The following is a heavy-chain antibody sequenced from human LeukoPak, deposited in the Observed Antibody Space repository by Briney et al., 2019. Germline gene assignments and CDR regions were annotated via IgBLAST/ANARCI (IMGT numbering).Heavy chain of an antibody. Sequence: GGSLRLSCAASGFTLGSYGMHWVRQAPGKGLEWVAFIRSDGSNKYYADSVKGRFTISRDNSKNTLYLQMNSLRAEGTAVYYCARGRIQYSYGLVDYWGQGTLVTVSS. CDR2: IRSDGSNK. V-gene: IGHV3-30*02. CDR1: GFTLGSYG. CDR3: ARGRIQYSYGLVDY. D-gene: IGHD5-18*01. J-gene: IGHJ4*02.